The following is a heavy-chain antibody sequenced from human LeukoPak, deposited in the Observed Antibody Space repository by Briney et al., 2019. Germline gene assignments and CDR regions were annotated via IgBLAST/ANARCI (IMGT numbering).Heavy chain of an antibody. J-gene: IGHJ2*01. V-gene: IGHV6-1*01. CDR1: GDSVSSNSAA. D-gene: IGHD2-21*01. Sequence: SQTLSLTCAISGDSVSSNSAAWNWIRQSPSRGLEWLGRTYYRSKWYNDYAVSVKSRITINPDTSKNQFSLQLNSVTPEDTAVYYCARMGYCGGDCYRYWYFDLWGRGALDTVSS. CDR3: ARMGYCGGDCYRYWYFDL. CDR2: TYYRSKWYN.